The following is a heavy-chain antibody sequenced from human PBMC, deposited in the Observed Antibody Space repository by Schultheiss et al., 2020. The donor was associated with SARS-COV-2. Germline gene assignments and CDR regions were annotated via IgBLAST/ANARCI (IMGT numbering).Heavy chain of an antibody. CDR3: ATQGAYCSSTSCYPPDY. J-gene: IGHJ4*02. CDR2: INPNSGGT. CDR1: GYTFTGYY. V-gene: IGHV1-2*02. Sequence: ASVKVSCKASGYTFTGYYMHWVRQAPGQGLEWMGWINPNSGGTNYAQKFQGRVTMTRDTSSSTAYMELSSLRSEDTAVYYCATQGAYCSSTSCYPPDYWGQGTLVTVSS. D-gene: IGHD2-2*01.